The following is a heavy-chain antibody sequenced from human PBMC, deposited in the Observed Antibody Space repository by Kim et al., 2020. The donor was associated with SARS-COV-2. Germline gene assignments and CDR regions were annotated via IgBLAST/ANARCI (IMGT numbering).Heavy chain of an antibody. CDR1: GYTFSNYA. J-gene: IGHJ4*02. D-gene: IGHD6-13*01. CDR3: ARDRSPDSSSLLF. CDR2: INTDTGSP. Sequence: ASVKVSCKASGYTFSNYALNWVRQAPGQGPEWMGRINTDTGSPTYAQGLTGSFVLSLDTSVSTTYLQINSLKADDTAVYFCARDRSPDSSSLLFWGQGTRVTVSS. V-gene: IGHV7-4-1*02.